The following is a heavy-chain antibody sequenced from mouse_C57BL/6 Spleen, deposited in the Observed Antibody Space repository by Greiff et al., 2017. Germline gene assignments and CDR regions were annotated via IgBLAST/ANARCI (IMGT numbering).Heavy chain of an antibody. D-gene: IGHD3-2*02. CDR3: ARKGGSSGYLFYAMDY. Sequence: QVQLQQPGAELVRPGSSVKLSCKASGYTFTSYWMHWVKQRPIQGLEWIGNIDPSDSETHYNQKFKDKATLTVDKSSSTAYMQLSSLTSEDSAVYYCARKGGSSGYLFYAMDYWGQGTSVTVSS. CDR1: GYTFTSYW. J-gene: IGHJ4*01. CDR2: IDPSDSET. V-gene: IGHV1-52*01.